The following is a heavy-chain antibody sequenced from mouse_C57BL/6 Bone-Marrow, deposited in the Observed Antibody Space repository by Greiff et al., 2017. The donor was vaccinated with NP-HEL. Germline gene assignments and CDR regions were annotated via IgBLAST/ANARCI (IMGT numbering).Heavy chain of an antibody. J-gene: IGHJ4*01. CDR2: ISSGGDYI. D-gene: IGHD2-12*01. CDR1: GFTFSSYA. CDR3: TRDRYDPYAMDY. Sequence: DVKLVESGEGLVKPGGSLKLSCAASGFTFSSYAMSWVRQTPEKRLEWVAYISSGGDYIYYADTVKGRFTISRDNARNTLYLQMSSLKSENTAMYYCTRDRYDPYAMDYWGEGTSVTVSS. V-gene: IGHV5-9-1*02.